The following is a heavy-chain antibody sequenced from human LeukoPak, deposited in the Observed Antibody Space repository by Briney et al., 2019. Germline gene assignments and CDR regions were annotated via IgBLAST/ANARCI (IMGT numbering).Heavy chain of an antibody. CDR1: GGSISGSSYY. Sequence: SETLSLTCTVSGGSISGSSYYWGWIRQPPGKGLEWIGTIYYTGNTYYNPSLKSRVTISVDTSKNQFSLNLTSVTAADTAVYYCARFDYSSSSYYFDYWGQGTLVTVSS. CDR3: ARFDYSSSSYYFDY. D-gene: IGHD6-6*01. J-gene: IGHJ4*02. V-gene: IGHV4-39*07. CDR2: IYYTGNT.